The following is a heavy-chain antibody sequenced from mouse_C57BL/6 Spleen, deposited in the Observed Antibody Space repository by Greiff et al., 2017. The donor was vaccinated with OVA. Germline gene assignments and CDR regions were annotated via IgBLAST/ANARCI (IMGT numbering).Heavy chain of an antibody. D-gene: IGHD2-1*01. V-gene: IGHV1-52*01. J-gene: IGHJ4*01. CDR3: ARGAVSTMVPMDY. CDR1: GYTFTSYW. CDR2: IDPADSET. Sequence: QVQLQQPGAELVRPGSSVKLSCKASGYTFTSYWMHWVKQRPIQGLEWIGNIDPADSETHYNQKFKDKATLTVDKSSSTAYMQLSSLTSEDSAVYDCARGAVSTMVPMDYWGQGTSVTVSS.